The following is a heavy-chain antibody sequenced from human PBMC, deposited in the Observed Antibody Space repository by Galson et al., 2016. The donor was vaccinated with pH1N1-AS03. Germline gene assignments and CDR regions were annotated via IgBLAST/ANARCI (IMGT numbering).Heavy chain of an antibody. CDR1: GHSFTTYW. D-gene: IGHD6-19*01. Sequence: QSGAEVTKPGESLKISCKGSGHSFTTYWIGWVRQMPGKGLEWMGIIYPGDSDTRYSPSFQGQVTISADKSISTAYLQWSSLKASDTAMYYCARHAGGSSGWYQSYYWYFDLWGRGTLVTVSS. CDR3: ARHAGGSSGWYQSYYWYFDL. CDR2: IYPGDSDT. V-gene: IGHV5-51*01. J-gene: IGHJ2*01.